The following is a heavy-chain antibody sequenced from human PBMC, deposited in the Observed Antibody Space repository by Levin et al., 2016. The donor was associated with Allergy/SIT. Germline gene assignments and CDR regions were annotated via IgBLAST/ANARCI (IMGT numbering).Heavy chain of an antibody. J-gene: IGHJ3*02. CDR3: ATATLLHEGGFDI. CDR1: GGSISNESYY. V-gene: IGHV4-39*01. CDR2: IYYSGST. Sequence: SETLSLTCTVSGGSISNESYYWGWIRQPPGKGLDWIGHIYYSGSTYYNPSLTSRVTVSVDTSKNQFSLNLRSVTAADTAVYYCATATLLHEGGFDIWGRGTSVTVSS. D-gene: IGHD2-15*01.